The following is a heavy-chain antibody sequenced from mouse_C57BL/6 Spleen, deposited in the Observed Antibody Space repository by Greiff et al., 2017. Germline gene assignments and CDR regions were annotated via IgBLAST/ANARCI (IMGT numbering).Heavy chain of an antibody. V-gene: IGHV1-39*01. CDR2: IKPNYGTT. CDR3: ARSWRGYYSNSFDY. CDR1: GYSFTDYN. D-gene: IGHD2-12*01. Sequence: VQLKESGPELVKPGASVKISCKASGYSFTDYNMNWVKQSNGKSLEWIGVIKPNYGTTSYNQKFKGTATLTVDQSSSTAYMQLNSLTSEDSAVYYCARSWRGYYSNSFDYWGQGTTLTVSS. J-gene: IGHJ2*01.